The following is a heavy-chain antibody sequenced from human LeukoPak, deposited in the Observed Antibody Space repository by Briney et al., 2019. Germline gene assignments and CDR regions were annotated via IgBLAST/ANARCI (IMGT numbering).Heavy chain of an antibody. Sequence: SVKVSCKGSGGTFSSYAISWVRQAPGQGLEWMGGIIPIFGTANYAQKFQGRVTITTDESTSTAYMELSSLRSEDTAVYYCARDLPNFSSGWTVEYFQHWGQGTLVTVS. V-gene: IGHV1-69*05. CDR1: GGTFSSYA. CDR2: IIPIFGTA. CDR3: ARDLPNFSSGWTVEYFQH. D-gene: IGHD6-19*01. J-gene: IGHJ1*01.